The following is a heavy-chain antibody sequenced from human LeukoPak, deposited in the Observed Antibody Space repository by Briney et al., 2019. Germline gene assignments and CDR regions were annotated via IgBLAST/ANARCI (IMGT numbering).Heavy chain of an antibody. CDR1: GFTFSSYS. V-gene: IGHV3-21*01. Sequence: GGSLRLSCAASGFTFSSYSMNWVRQAPGKGLEWVSSISSSSSYIYYADSVKGRFTISRENAKNSLYLQMNSLRAEDTAVYYCARGPMITFGGVIVSFDYWGQGTLVTVSS. D-gene: IGHD3-16*02. CDR3: ARGPMITFGGVIVSFDY. CDR2: ISSSSSYI. J-gene: IGHJ4*02.